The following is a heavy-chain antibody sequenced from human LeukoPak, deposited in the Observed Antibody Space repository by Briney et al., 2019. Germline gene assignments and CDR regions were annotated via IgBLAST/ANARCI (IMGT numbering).Heavy chain of an antibody. CDR2: IHYSGKA. CDR1: GGSISGYY. CDR3: ARFGVHYDMGV. J-gene: IGHJ6*02. D-gene: IGHD3-16*01. Sequence: SETLSLTCTVSGGSISGYYWTWIRQPPGKGLGWIGQIHYSGKADYNPSLRSRITISVDTSKNQMSLKLSSVTAADTAVYYCARFGVHYDMGVWGQGTTITVS. V-gene: IGHV4-59*01.